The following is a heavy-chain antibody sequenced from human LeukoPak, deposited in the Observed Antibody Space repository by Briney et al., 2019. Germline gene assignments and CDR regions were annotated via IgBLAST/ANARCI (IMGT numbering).Heavy chain of an antibody. CDR3: ARGGSTWATTLDY. D-gene: IGHD5-12*01. J-gene: IGHJ4*02. Sequence: ASVKVSCKASGYTFTAYYIHWVRQPPGQGLEWMGWIYPNGGGINYAQKFQGRVTMTRDTSISTAYMELSSLISDDTAVYFCARGGSTWATTLDYWGQGTLVTVSS. CDR1: GYTFTAYY. V-gene: IGHV1-2*02. CDR2: IYPNGGGI.